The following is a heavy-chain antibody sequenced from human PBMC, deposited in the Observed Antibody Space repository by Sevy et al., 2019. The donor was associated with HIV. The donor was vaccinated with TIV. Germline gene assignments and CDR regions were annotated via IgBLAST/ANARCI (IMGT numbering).Heavy chain of an antibody. CDR2: IYTSGST. CDR1: GGSISSGSYY. V-gene: IGHV4-61*02. CDR3: ARGSGDLSWSRWYGGVFDY. Sequence: SETLSLTCTVSGGSISSGSYYWSWIRQPAGKGLEWIGRIYTSGSTNYNPSLKSRVTISVDTSKNQFSLKLSSVTAADKGKFFCARGSGDLSWSRWYGGVFDYWGQGTLVTVSS. D-gene: IGHD3-10*01. J-gene: IGHJ4*02.